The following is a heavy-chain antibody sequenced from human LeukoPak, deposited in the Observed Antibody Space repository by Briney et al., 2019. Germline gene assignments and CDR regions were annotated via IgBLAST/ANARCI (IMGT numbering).Heavy chain of an antibody. CDR2: INPNSGGT. V-gene: IGHV1-2*02. Sequence: ASVKVSCKASGYTFTGYYMHWVRQAPGQGLEWMGWINPNSGGTSYAQKFQGRVTMTRDTSISTAYMELSRLRSDDTAVYYCARDYGVAVAGRPESTIKWGQGTLVTVSS. CDR3: ARDYGVAVAGRPESTIK. D-gene: IGHD6-19*01. J-gene: IGHJ4*02. CDR1: GYTFTGYY.